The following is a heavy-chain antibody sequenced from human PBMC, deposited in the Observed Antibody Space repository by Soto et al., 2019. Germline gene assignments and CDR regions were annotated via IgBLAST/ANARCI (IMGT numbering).Heavy chain of an antibody. CDR3: ARGGYNWNDVTDY. D-gene: IGHD1-20*01. CDR2: IYYRGIT. V-gene: IGHV4-59*01. CDR1: GGSISNYY. Sequence: QVQLQESGPGLVKPSETLSLTCIVSGGSISNYYWSWIRQPPGKGLECIGHIYYRGITNYNPSLTSRVTIKVDTSKNQCSLKLSAVTAADTAVYYCARGGYNWNDVTDYWGQGTLVTVSS. J-gene: IGHJ4*02.